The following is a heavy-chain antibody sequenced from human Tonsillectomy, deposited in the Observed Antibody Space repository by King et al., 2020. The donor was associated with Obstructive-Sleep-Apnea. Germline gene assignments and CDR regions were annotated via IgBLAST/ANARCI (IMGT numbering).Heavy chain of an antibody. CDR2: INRIGGRT. Sequence: VQLVESGGVVIQPGVSLRLSCVASGFTLASFSMHLVRLTPGMGLELVSLINRIGGRTYYAESVKGRFTISRDNSKKSLFLQMNSLRPEDTGLYFCAKELDCDGDCYFFDSWGQGTLVTVSS. CDR1: GFTLASFS. J-gene: IGHJ4*02. V-gene: IGHV3-43*01. CDR3: AKELDCDGDCYFFDS. D-gene: IGHD2-21*01.